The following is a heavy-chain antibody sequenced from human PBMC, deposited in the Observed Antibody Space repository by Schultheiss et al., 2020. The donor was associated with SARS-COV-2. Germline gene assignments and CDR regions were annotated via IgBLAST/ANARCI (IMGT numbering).Heavy chain of an antibody. J-gene: IGHJ6*02. V-gene: IGHV1-8*01. D-gene: IGHD2-2*01. CDR2: MNPNSGNT. CDR3: ARQVVPAAFSSYYYGMDV. CDR1: GYTFTSYD. Sequence: ASVKVSCKASGYTFTSYDINWVRQTTGQGLEWMGWMNPNSGNTGYAQKFQGRVTMTRNTSISTAYMELSSLRSEDTAVYYCARQVVPAAFSSYYYGMDVWGQGTTVTVSS.